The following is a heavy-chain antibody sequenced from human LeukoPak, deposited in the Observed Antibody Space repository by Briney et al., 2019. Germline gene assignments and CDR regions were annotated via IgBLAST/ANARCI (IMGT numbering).Heavy chain of an antibody. J-gene: IGHJ2*01. D-gene: IGHD6-25*01. CDR2: INGDGSST. CDR3: ARGPPWYFDL. V-gene: IGHV3-74*01. Sequence: GGSLRLSCAASGFTFSSYSMNWVRQAPGKGLVWVSRINGDGSSTAYADSVKGRFTISRDNAKNTLCLQMDSLTAEDTAVYYCARGPPWYFDLWGRGTLVTVSS. CDR1: GFTFSSYS.